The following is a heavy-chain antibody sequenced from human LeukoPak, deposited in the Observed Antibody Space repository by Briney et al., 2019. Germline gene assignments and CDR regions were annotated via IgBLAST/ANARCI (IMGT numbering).Heavy chain of an antibody. J-gene: IGHJ4*02. CDR3: ARDNDWAFHY. Sequence: GGSLRLSCAASGFTFSSYAMSWVRQAPGKGLEWVSAISGSGGSTYYADSVKGRFTISRDNSKNTLYLQRNSLRAEDTAVYYCARDNDWAFHYWGQGTLVTVSS. CDR1: GFTFSSYA. D-gene: IGHD3-9*01. CDR2: ISGSGGST. V-gene: IGHV3-23*01.